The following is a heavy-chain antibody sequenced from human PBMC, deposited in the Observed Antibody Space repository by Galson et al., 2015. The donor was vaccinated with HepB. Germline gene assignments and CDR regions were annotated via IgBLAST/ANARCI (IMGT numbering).Heavy chain of an antibody. J-gene: IGHJ5*02. CDR2: INQDGSEE. CDR1: HLVLGDYW. V-gene: IGHV3-7*03. D-gene: IGHD3-3*01. Sequence: SLRLSCADSHLVLGDYWMSWVRQAPGKGLEWVACINQDGSEENYVDSVKGRFTISRDNAKNSLFLQMNTLTVEDTAVYYCARDARHRPILFDPWGQGTLVTVSS. CDR3: ARDARHRPILFDP.